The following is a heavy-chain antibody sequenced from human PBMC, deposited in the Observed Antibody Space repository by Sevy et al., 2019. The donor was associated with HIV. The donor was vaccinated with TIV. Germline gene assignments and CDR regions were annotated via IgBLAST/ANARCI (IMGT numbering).Heavy chain of an antibody. CDR2: IYTSGST. V-gene: IGHV4-61*02. D-gene: IGHD2-2*01. J-gene: IGHJ4*02. CDR1: GGSISSGSYY. CDR3: ARESGGCSSTSCYEGVFDY. Sequence: SETLSLTCTVSGGSISSGSYYWSWIRQPAGKGLEWIGRIYTSGSTNYNPSLKSRVTISVDTSKNQFSLKLSSVTAADTAMYYCARESGGCSSTSCYEGVFDYWGQGTLVTVSS.